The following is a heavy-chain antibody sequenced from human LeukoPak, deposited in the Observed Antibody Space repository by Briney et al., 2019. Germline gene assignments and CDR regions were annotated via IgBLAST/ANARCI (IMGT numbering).Heavy chain of an antibody. CDR3: AKDRGGTMVRGATDY. J-gene: IGHJ4*02. CDR1: GFTFSSYA. CDR2: ISGSGGST. D-gene: IGHD3-10*01. V-gene: IGHV3-23*01. Sequence: GGSLRLSCAASGFTFSSYAMSWVRQAPGKGLEWVSAISGSGGSTYYADSVKGRFAISRDNSKNTLYLQMNSLRAEDTAVYYCAKDRGGTMVRGATDYWGQGTLVTVSS.